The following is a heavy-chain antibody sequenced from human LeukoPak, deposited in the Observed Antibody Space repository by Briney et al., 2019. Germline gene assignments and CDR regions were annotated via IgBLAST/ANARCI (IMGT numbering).Heavy chain of an antibody. V-gene: IGHV5-51*03. CDR3: ARLYRESDYYDSSGYVDY. CDR2: IYPGDSDT. Sequence: KPGESLKISCKGSGYSFTSYWIGWVRQMPGKGLEWMGIIYPGDSDTGYSPSFQGQVTISADKSISTAYLQWSSLKASDTAMYYCARLYRESDYYDSSGYVDYWGQGILVTVSS. J-gene: IGHJ4*02. CDR1: GYSFTSYW. D-gene: IGHD3-22*01.